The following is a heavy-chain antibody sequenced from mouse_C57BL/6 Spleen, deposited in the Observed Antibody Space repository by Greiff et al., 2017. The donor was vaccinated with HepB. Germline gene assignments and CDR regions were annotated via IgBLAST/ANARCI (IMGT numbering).Heavy chain of an antibody. CDR3: TGSVVAPFDY. CDR1: GYTFTSYW. D-gene: IGHD1-1*01. J-gene: IGHJ2*01. Sequence: EVKVVESGTVLARPGASVKMSCKTSGYTFTSYWMHWVKQRPGQGLEWIGAIYPGNSDTSYNQKFKGKAKLTAVTSASTAYMELSSLTNEDSAVYYCTGSVVAPFDYWGQGTTLTVSS. CDR2: IYPGNSDT. V-gene: IGHV1-5*01.